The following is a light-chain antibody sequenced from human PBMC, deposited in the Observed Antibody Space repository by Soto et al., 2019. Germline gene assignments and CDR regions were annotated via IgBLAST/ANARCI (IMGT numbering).Light chain of an antibody. CDR2: GAS. J-gene: IGKJ5*01. V-gene: IGKV3-15*01. Sequence: EIVMTQFPATLSVSPGERATLSCRASQSVSSSYLAWYQQKPGQAPRLLIYGASTRATGIPARFSGSGSGTEFTLTISSLQSEDFAVYYCQQYNSWPPITFGQGTRLENK. CDR1: QSVSSSY. CDR3: QQYNSWPPIT.